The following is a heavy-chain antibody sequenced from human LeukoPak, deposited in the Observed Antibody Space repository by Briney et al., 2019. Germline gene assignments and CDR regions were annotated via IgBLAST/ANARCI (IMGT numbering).Heavy chain of an antibody. D-gene: IGHD4-17*01. CDR2: ISYSGST. V-gene: IGHV4-59*01. J-gene: IGHJ4*02. Sequence: SETLSLTCAVSGGSISPYYWMWIRQPPGKGLEWIGYISYSGSTSFNPSLKSRATISLDTSTNQVSLKLRSVTAADTAVYYCARAGSYRLTTTLWGQGTLVTVSS. CDR3: ARAGSYRLTTTL. CDR1: GGSISPYY.